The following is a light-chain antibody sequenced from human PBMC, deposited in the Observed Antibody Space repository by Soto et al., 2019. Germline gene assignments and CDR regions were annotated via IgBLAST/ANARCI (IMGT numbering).Light chain of an antibody. J-gene: IGLJ2*01. CDR3: NSYTCSSPT. CDR2: EVS. Sequence: QSALTQPASVSGSPGQSITISCTGTSSDVGGYNYVSWYQQHPGKAPKLMIYEVSNRPSGVSYRFSGSKSGNTASLAISGLQAKDDADYSCNSYTCSSPTFGGGTKLTVL. CDR1: SSDVGGYNY. V-gene: IGLV2-14*01.